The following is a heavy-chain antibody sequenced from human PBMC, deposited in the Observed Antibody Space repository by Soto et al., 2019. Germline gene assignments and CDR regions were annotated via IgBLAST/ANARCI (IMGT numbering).Heavy chain of an antibody. J-gene: IGHJ6*02. CDR3: ASWSYGMDV. CDR2: IWYDGSNK. CDR1: RWTLSTYG. V-gene: IGHV3-33*01. Sequence: SLSWRASRWTLSTYGMHWVRQAPGKGLERGAVIWYDGSNKYYAESVKGRFTISRDNSKNTRYLQMNSLRAEDRAEYYCASWSYGMDVWRQGTTVAFSS.